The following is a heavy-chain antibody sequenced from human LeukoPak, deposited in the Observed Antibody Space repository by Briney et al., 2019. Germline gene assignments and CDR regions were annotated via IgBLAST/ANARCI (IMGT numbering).Heavy chain of an antibody. J-gene: IGHJ4*02. CDR1: GYTFTGYY. D-gene: IGHD2-21*02. V-gene: IGHV1-2*02. Sequence: ASVKVSCKASGYTFTGYYMHWVRQAPGQGLEWMGWINPDSGVTNYAQKFQGRVTMTRDTPIGTAYMDLSRLRSDDTAVYYCARSGMLTSFDYWGQGTLVTVSS. CDR3: ARSGMLTSFDY. CDR2: INPDSGVT.